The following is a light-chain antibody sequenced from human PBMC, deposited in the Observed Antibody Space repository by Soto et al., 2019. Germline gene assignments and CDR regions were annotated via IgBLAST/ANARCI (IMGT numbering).Light chain of an antibody. CDR1: QSISSW. J-gene: IGKJ3*01. CDR2: KAS. CDR3: EEYNSYSGT. V-gene: IGKV1-5*03. Sequence: DFQMTPSPSTLSASVGDRVTITCRASQSISSWLAWYQQKPGKAPKLLIYKASSLASGVPSRLSGSGSSTEFTLTISSLEPDDFAAYYGEEYNSYSGTFGPGSKVYIK.